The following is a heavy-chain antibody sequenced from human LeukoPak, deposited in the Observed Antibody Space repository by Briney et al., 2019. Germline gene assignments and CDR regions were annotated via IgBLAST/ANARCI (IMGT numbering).Heavy chain of an antibody. CDR1: GGSISSGSYY. V-gene: IGHV4-61*02. CDR3: ARLAGTITGTRIFDY. Sequence: KSSETLSLTCTVSGGSISSGSYYWSWIRQPAGKGLEWIGRIYTSGSTNYNPSLKSRVTISVDTSKNQFSLKLSSVTAADTAVYYCARLAGTITGTRIFDYWGQGTVVTVSS. J-gene: IGHJ4*02. CDR2: IYTSGST. D-gene: IGHD1-7*01.